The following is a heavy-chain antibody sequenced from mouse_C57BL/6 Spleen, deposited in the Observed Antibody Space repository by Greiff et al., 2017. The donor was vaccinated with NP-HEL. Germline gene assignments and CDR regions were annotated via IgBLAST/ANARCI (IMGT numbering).Heavy chain of an antibody. Sequence: VQLQQSGPGLVQPSQSLSITCTVSGFSLTSYGVHWVRQSPGKGLEWLGVLWRGGSTDYNAAFMSRLSITKDNSKSQVFFKMNSLQADDTAIYYCAKNLYYGSSWYFDVWGTGTTVTVSS. J-gene: IGHJ1*03. CDR1: GFSLTSYG. CDR2: LWRGGST. V-gene: IGHV2-5*01. D-gene: IGHD1-1*01. CDR3: AKNLYYGSSWYFDV.